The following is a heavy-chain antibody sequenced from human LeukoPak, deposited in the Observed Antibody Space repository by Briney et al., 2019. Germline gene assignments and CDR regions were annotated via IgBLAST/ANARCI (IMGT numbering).Heavy chain of an antibody. CDR2: INKDGSEK. V-gene: IGHV3-7*01. CDR1: GFTFSSYA. Sequence: PGGSLRLSCAASGFTFSSYAMSWVRQAPGKGLEWLAAINKDGSEKQYVDSVKGRFTISRDNAKNSVYLQMTSLGAEDTAVYYCATYTQYFGAPGGADYWGLGTLVTVSS. D-gene: IGHD2-8*02. J-gene: IGHJ4*02. CDR3: ATYTQYFGAPGGADY.